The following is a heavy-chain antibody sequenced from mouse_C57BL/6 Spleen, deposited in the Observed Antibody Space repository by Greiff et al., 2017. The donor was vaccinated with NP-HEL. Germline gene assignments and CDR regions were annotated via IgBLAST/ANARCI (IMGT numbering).Heavy chain of an antibody. CDR3: ARSNYTPFAY. CDR1: GYTFTSYW. V-gene: IGHV1-69*01. CDR2: IDPSDSYT. D-gene: IGHD2-5*01. Sequence: QVQLQQPGAELVMPGASVKLSCKASGYTFTSYWMHWVKQRPGQGLEWIGEIDPSDSYTNYNQKFKGKSTLTVDKSSNTAYMQLSSLTSEDSAVYYGARSNYTPFAYWGQGTLVTVSA. J-gene: IGHJ3*01.